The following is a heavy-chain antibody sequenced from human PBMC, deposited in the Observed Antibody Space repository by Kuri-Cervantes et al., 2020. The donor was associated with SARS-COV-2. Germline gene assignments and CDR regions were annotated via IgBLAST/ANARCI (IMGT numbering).Heavy chain of an antibody. CDR2: IIPIFGTA. D-gene: IGHD1-14*01. Sequence: SVKVSCKASGGTFSSYAISWVRQAPGQGLEWMGGIIPIFGTANYAQKFQGRVTITTDESTSTAYMELSSLRSEDTAVCYCARDRGMRILDAFDIWGQGTMVTVSS. CDR3: ARDRGMRILDAFDI. V-gene: IGHV1-69*05. CDR1: GGTFSSYA. J-gene: IGHJ3*02.